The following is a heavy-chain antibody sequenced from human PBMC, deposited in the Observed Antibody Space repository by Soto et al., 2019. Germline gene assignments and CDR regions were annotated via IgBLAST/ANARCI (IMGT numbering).Heavy chain of an antibody. CDR2: IWFDGSKT. D-gene: IGHD7-27*01. CDR3: ARDPKTSGGQNWAFNYFDS. Sequence: QVQLVESGGGVVQPGKSLRLSCAASGFSFSSYAMHWVRQAPGKGLQWVALIWFDGSKTYYADSVKGRFTISRDSSKNTLDLQMNSLRAEDTAVYYCARDPKTSGGQNWAFNYFDSWGQGTLVTVSS. J-gene: IGHJ4*02. CDR1: GFSFSSYA. V-gene: IGHV3-33*01.